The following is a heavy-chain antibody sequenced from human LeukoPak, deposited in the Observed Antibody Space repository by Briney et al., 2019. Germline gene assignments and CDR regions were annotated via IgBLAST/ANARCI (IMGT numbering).Heavy chain of an antibody. J-gene: IGHJ5*02. Sequence: SETTSLTCTVSGYSISSGHYWGWLRQPPGKGLEWIGSIYHSGSTYYNPSLKSRVTISVDTSKNQFSLKLTSVTAADTAVYYCARDLAYYASGSYCGWFDPWGQGTLVTVSS. V-gene: IGHV4-38-2*02. CDR1: GYSISSGHY. CDR2: IYHSGST. D-gene: IGHD3-10*01. CDR3: ARDLAYYASGSYCGWFDP.